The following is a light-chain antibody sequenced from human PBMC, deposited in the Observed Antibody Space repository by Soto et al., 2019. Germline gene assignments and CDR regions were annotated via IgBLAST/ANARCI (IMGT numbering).Light chain of an antibody. J-gene: IGLJ1*01. V-gene: IGLV2-14*03. Sequence: SSPTQPAPLSGSSGPSKTISPTGTSSEVGGYNYVSWYQQHPGKAPKLMIYDVSDRPSGISIRFSASKSGNTASLTISGLQAEDEADYYCCSYTSSSTPWVFGTGTKVTVL. CDR2: DVS. CDR1: SSEVGGYNY. CDR3: CSYTSSSTPWV.